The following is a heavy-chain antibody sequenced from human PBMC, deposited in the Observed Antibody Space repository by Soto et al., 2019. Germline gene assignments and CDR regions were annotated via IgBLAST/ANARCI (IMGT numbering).Heavy chain of an antibody. V-gene: IGHV4-31*03. D-gene: IGHD3-22*01. CDR1: GGSISSGGYY. CDR2: IYYSGST. J-gene: IGHJ3*02. CDR3: ARRGYYYDSSGYAFDI. Sequence: PSETLSLTCTVSGGSISSGGYYWSWIRQHPGKGLEWIGYIYYSGSTYYNPSLKSRVTISVDTSKNQFSLKLSSVTAADTAVYYCARRGYYYDSSGYAFDIWGQGTMVTVSS.